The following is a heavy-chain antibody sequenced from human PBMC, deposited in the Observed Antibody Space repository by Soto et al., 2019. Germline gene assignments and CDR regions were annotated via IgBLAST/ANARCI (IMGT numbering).Heavy chain of an antibody. J-gene: IGHJ4*02. CDR3: AREGHSPYDSSGYFDY. CDR1: GFTFSSYG. Sequence: GGSLRLSCAASGFTFSSYGMHWVRQAPGKGLEWVAVIWYDGSNKYYADSVKGRFTISRDNSKNTLYLQMNSLRAEDTAVYYCAREGHSPYDSSGYFDYWGQGTLVTVSS. CDR2: IWYDGSNK. D-gene: IGHD3-22*01. V-gene: IGHV3-33*01.